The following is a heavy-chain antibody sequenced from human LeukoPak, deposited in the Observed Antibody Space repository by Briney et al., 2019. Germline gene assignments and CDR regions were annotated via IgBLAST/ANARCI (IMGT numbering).Heavy chain of an antibody. Sequence: SETLSLTCTVSGGSITNLNYYWTWIRQPAGKRLEWIGYIYYSGSTNYNPSLKSRVTISVDTSKNQFFLKLSSVTAADTAVYYCARRHGDYPYWYFDLWGRGTLVTVSS. D-gene: IGHD4-17*01. V-gene: IGHV4-61*10. CDR1: GGSITNLNYY. J-gene: IGHJ2*01. CDR3: ARRHGDYPYWYFDL. CDR2: IYYSGST.